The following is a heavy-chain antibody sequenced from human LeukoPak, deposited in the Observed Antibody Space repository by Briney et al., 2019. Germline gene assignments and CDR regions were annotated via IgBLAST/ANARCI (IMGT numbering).Heavy chain of an antibody. CDR2: ISSSSSNI. J-gene: IGHJ4*02. CDR3: ARCTTGRTFGSLREIKRSREIDY. Sequence: GGSLRLSCAASGFTFSSYSMNWVRQAPGKGLDWVSSISSSSSNIYYADSVKGRFTISRDNAKNALYLQINSLRVEDTAVYYCARCTTGRTFGSLREIKRSREIDYWGQGTLVTVSS. V-gene: IGHV3-21*01. D-gene: IGHD1-1*01. CDR1: GFTFSSYS.